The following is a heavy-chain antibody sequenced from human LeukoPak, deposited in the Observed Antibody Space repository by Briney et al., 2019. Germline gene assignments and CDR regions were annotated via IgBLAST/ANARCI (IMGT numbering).Heavy chain of an antibody. V-gene: IGHV4-61*01. Sequence: SETLSLTCTVSGGSVSSGSYYWSWIRQPPGKGLEWIGYIYYSGSTNYNPSLKSRVTISVDTSKNQFSLKLSSVTAADTAVYYCARVDSGYDYFDYWGQGTLVTVS. D-gene: IGHD5-12*01. CDR1: GGSVSSGSYY. CDR3: ARVDSGYDYFDY. J-gene: IGHJ4*02. CDR2: IYYSGST.